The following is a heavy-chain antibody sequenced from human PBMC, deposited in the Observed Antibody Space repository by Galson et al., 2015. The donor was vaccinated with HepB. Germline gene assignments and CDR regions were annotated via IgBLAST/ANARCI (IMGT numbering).Heavy chain of an antibody. CDR2: IYYSGST. D-gene: IGHD4-17*01. CDR3: ARRDDYGDYLDDY. J-gene: IGHJ4*02. CDR1: GGSISSSSYY. Sequence: SETLSLTCTVSGGSISSSSYYWGWIRQPPGKGLEWIGSIYYSGSTYYNPSLKSRVTISVDTSKNQFSLKLSSVTAADTAVYYCARRDDYGDYLDDYWGQGTLVTVSS. V-gene: IGHV4-39*01.